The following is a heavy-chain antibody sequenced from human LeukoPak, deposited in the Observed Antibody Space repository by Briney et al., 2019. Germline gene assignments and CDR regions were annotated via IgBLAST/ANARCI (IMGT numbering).Heavy chain of an antibody. D-gene: IGHD3-22*01. J-gene: IGHJ6*03. Sequence: GASVKVSCKASGYTFTNYYIHWVRQAPGQGLGWMGIINPSGGSTSYAQKFQGRVTMTRDMSTSTVYMELSSLRSEDTAVYYCARDRTTYYDSSGYYLYYDYMDVWGKGTTVTVSS. CDR1: GYTFTNYY. V-gene: IGHV1-46*01. CDR3: ARDRTTYYDSSGYYLYYDYMDV. CDR2: INPSGGST.